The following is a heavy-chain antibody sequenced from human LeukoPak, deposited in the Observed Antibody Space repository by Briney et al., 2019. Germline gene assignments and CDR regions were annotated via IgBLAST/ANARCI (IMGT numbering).Heavy chain of an antibody. Sequence: PGGSLRLSCAASGFTFSSYAMSWVRQAPGKGLEWVSAISGSGGSTYYADSVKGRFAISRDNSKNTQYLQMNSLRAEDTAVYYCAKALNRIAAAGEDYWGQGPLVTVSS. CDR2: ISGSGGST. D-gene: IGHD6-13*01. J-gene: IGHJ4*02. CDR1: GFTFSSYA. V-gene: IGHV3-23*01. CDR3: AKALNRIAAAGEDY.